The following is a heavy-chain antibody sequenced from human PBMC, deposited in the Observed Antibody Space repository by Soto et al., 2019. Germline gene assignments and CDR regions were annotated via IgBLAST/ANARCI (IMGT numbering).Heavy chain of an antibody. CDR2: ISSSSSYI. CDR3: ARVHYYDSSGFYL. Sequence: GSLRLSCAASGFTFSSYSMNWVRQAPGKGLEWVSSISSSSSYIYYGDSVKGRFTISRDNAKNSLYLQMNSLRAEDTATYYCARVHYYDSSGFYLWGQGTLVTVPQ. CDR1: GFTFSSYS. D-gene: IGHD3-22*01. V-gene: IGHV3-21*01. J-gene: IGHJ4*02.